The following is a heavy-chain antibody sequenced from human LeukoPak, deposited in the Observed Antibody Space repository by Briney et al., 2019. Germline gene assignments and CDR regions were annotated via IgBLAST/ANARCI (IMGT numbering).Heavy chain of an antibody. V-gene: IGHV3-23*01. CDR3: AKAGRGYGDYVDYMDV. CDR1: GFMFSSYA. J-gene: IGHJ6*03. Sequence: GGSLRLSCAASGFMFSSYAMSWVRQAPGKGLEWLSAISGSGGSTNYADPVKGRFTIARDNSKNTLYLQMNSLRAEDTAVYYCAKAGRGYGDYVDYMDVWGKGTTVTVSS. CDR2: ISGSGGST. D-gene: IGHD4-17*01.